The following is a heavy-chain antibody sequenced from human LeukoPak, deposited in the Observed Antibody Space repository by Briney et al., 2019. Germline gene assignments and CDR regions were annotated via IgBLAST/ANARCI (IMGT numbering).Heavy chain of an antibody. CDR2: IYYGGST. CDR3: ARQGHYDFWSGYSPYYYYYMDV. D-gene: IGHD3-3*01. J-gene: IGHJ6*03. CDR1: GGSISSSNYY. Sequence: SETLSLTCTVSGGSISSSNYYWGWIRQPPGKGLEWIGYIYYGGSTNYNPSLKSRVTISVDTSKNQFSLKLSSVTAADTAVYYCARQGHYDFWSGYSPYYYYYMDVWGKGTTVTVSS. V-gene: IGHV4-61*05.